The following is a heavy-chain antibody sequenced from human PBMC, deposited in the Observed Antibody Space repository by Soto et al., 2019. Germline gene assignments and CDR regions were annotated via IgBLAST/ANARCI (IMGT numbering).Heavy chain of an antibody. CDR3: TTGRVEGY. V-gene: IGHV3-15*07. Sequence: EVQLVESGGGLVKPVGSLRLSCAASGFSISSAWMNWVRQAPGKGLEWVGRIKTKTQGETTDYPAPVKGRFTISRDDSKNTLYLQMNSLKMEDTAVYYCTTGRVEGYWGQGTLVTVSS. J-gene: IGHJ4*02. CDR2: IKTKTQGETT. CDR1: GFSISSAW.